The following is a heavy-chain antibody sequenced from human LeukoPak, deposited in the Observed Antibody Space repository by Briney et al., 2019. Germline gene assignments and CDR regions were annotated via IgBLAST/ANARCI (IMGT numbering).Heavy chain of an antibody. CDR3: ARDLPEWLRFVSYYYYGMDV. CDR1: GFTFSSYA. J-gene: IGHJ6*02. CDR2: ISGSGGST. Sequence: GGSLRLSCAASGFTFSSYAMSWVRQAPGKGLEWVSAISGSGGSTYYADSVKGRFTISRDNSKNTLYLQMNSLRAEDTAVYYCARDLPEWLRFVSYYYYGMDVWGQGTTVTVSS. D-gene: IGHD5-12*01. V-gene: IGHV3-23*01.